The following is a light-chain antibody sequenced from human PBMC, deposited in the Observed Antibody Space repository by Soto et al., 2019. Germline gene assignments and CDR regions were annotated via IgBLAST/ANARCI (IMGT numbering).Light chain of an antibody. J-gene: IGKJ2*01. V-gene: IGKV1-8*01. CDR2: AAS. CDR3: QQYYGYPRT. Sequence: AIRMTQSPSSFSASTGDRVTITCRASQGISSYLAWYQQKPGKAPELLIYAASTLQSGVPSRFSGSGSATDFTLTISSLQSEDFATYYCQQYYGYPRTFGQGTKLEIK. CDR1: QGISSY.